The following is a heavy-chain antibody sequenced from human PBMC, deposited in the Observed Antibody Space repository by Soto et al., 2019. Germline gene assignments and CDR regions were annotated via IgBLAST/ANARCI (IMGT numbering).Heavy chain of an antibody. J-gene: IGHJ4*02. CDR2: SIPISGTA. Sequence: QVQLVQSGAEVKKPGSSVKVSCKASGGTFSSYAISWVRQAPGQGREWMGGSIPISGTANYAQKVQGRVTITADESTSTDYMERSSLRSEDTAVYYCARSQPRTLITVAGNYDCWGQGTLVIVSS. CDR1: GGTFSSYA. CDR3: ARSQPRTLITVAGNYDC. D-gene: IGHD6-19*01. V-gene: IGHV1-69*01.